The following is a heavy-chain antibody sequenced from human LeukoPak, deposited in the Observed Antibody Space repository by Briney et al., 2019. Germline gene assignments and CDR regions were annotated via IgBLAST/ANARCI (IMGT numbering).Heavy chain of an antibody. CDR2: IYTSGST. CDR1: GGSISSGSYY. J-gene: IGHJ6*03. Sequence: KSSETLSLTCTVSGGSISSGSYYWSWIRQPAGKGLEWIGRIYTSGSTNYNPSLKSRVTISVDTAKNQFSLMLSSVTAADTAVYYCASGLTCYYYYMDVWGKGTTVTVSS. CDR3: ASGLTCYYYYMDV. V-gene: IGHV4-61*02.